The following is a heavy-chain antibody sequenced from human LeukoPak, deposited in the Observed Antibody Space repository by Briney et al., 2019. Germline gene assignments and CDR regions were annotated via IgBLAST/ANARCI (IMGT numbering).Heavy chain of an antibody. Sequence: GGSLRLFCAASGFTFSSYWMHWVRQPPGRGLVCVSRIKSDGSSTRYADSVKGRFTISRDDAKNTLYLQMNSLRAEDTAVYYCARAYNSHFDYWGQGALVTVSS. J-gene: IGHJ4*02. CDR3: ARAYNSHFDY. CDR1: GFTFSSYW. CDR2: IKSDGSST. V-gene: IGHV3-74*01. D-gene: IGHD1-1*01.